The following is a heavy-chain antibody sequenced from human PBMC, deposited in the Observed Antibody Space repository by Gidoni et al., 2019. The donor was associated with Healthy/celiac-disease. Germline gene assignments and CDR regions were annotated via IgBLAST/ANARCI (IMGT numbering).Heavy chain of an antibody. V-gene: IGHV3-33*01. D-gene: IGHD3-16*01. CDR2: IWYDGSNK. Sequence: QVQLVESGGGVVQPGRSLRLSWAASGFTFSSCGMHWVRQAPGKGLEWVAVIWYDGSNKYYADSVKGRFTISRDNSKNTLYLQMNSLRAEDTAVYYCARGGLGAFDYWGQGTLVTVSS. CDR3: ARGGLGAFDY. J-gene: IGHJ4*02. CDR1: GFTFSSCG.